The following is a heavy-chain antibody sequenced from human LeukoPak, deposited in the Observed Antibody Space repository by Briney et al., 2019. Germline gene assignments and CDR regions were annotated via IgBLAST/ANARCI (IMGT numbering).Heavy chain of an antibody. CDR2: IYHSGST. CDR1: GGSISSGGYS. Sequence: SQTLSLICAVSGGSISSGGYSWSWIRQPPGKGLEWIGYIYHSGSTYYNPSLKSRVTISVDRSKNQFSLKLSSVTAADTAVYYCARVVVQLWSQFDYWGQGTLVTVSS. D-gene: IGHD5-18*01. CDR3: ARVVVQLWSQFDY. V-gene: IGHV4-30-2*01. J-gene: IGHJ4*02.